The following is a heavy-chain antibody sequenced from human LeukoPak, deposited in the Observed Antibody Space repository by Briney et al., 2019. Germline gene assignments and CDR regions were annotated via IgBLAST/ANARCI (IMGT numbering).Heavy chain of an antibody. D-gene: IGHD5-18*01. CDR1: GYSISSGYY. J-gene: IGHJ6*03. CDR3: ARTTEGGYTYDYFYYYYMDV. Sequence: SETLSLTCTVSGYSISSGYYWGWIRQPPGKGLEWIGSINHSGSTNYNPSLKSRVTISVDTSKNQFSLKLSSVTAADTAVYFCARTTEGGYTYDYFYYYYMDVWGKGTTVTISS. CDR2: INHSGST. V-gene: IGHV4-38-2*02.